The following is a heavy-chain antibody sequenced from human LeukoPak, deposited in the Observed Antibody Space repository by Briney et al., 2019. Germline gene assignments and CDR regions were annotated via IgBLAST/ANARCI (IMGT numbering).Heavy chain of an antibody. V-gene: IGHV3-21*01. Sequence: PGGSLRPSGAASGFTFSSYAMNWVRQAPGKGLEGVPSISSATNFFYYAESVKGRFTISRDDAKNSLYLQMNSLRAEDTAVYYCASDCGSSSCLYYFDYWGQGTLVTVSS. CDR1: GFTFSSYA. D-gene: IGHD2-2*01. J-gene: IGHJ4*02. CDR3: ASDCGSSSCLYYFDY. CDR2: ISSATNFF.